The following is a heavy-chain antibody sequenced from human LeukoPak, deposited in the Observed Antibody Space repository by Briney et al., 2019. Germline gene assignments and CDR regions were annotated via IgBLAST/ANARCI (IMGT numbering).Heavy chain of an antibody. J-gene: IGHJ4*02. D-gene: IGHD2-15*01. CDR3: ARELGYCSGGTCHRDFY. CDR2: TYYSSKWYN. CDR1: GDSVSSNSVA. Sequence: SQTLSLTCAISGDSVSSNSVAWNWIRQSPSRGLGWLGRTYYSSKWYNDYAVSVKSRITINPDTSKNQFSLQLNSVTPEDTAVYYCARELGYCSGGTCHRDFYWGQGTLVTVSS. V-gene: IGHV6-1*01.